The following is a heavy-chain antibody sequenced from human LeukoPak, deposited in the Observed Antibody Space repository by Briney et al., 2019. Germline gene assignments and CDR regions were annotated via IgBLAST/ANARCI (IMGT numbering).Heavy chain of an antibody. V-gene: IGHV3-23*01. J-gene: IGHJ4*02. CDR3: AITPLASTTFDY. Sequence: GGSLRLSCAASGFTFSNYAMSWVRQAPGKGLEWVSGITTSGGSTYYADSVKGRFTISRDNSRSTLYLQMNSLRAEDTAVYYCAITPLASTTFDYWGQGTLVTVSS. CDR1: GFTFSNYA. CDR2: ITTSGGST. D-gene: IGHD1-14*01.